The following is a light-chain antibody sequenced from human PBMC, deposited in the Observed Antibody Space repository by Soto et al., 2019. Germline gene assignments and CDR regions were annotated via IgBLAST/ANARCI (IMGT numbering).Light chain of an antibody. CDR1: QSISSK. CDR2: SAS. J-gene: IGKJ1*01. CDR3: QHYGTSPST. Sequence: EIDMTHTPPTLSLPRGHRANLSCRASQSISSKLAWYQQKPGQAPRLLIYSASTRATGVPDRFSGSGSGTDFTLTISRLEPEDFAMYYCQHYGTSPSTFGRGTKVDIK. V-gene: IGKV3-20*01.